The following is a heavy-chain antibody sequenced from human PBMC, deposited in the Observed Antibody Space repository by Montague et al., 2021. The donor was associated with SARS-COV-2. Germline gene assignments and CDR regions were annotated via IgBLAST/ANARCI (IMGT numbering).Heavy chain of an antibody. J-gene: IGHJ6*04. D-gene: IGHD2-21*02. V-gene: IGHV3-23*01. CDR1: DFTFSDYS. CDR2: ITGSGSTT. Sequence: SRSLSLSASDFTFSDYSMTWVRQAPGKGLEWVSFITGSGSTTYYADSVKGRFTISRDNSRSTLYLQMNSLRVEDTAVYYCARRRIKDTLLVLPAPHLDVWGKGTTVTVSS. CDR3: ARRRIKDTLLVLPAPHLDV.